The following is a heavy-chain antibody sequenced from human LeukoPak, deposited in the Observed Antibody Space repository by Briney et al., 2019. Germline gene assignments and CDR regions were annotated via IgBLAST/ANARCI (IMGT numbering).Heavy chain of an antibody. CDR1: GGSISSYY. V-gene: IGHV4-59*01. D-gene: IGHD6-13*01. CDR2: IYYSGST. Sequence: SGTLSLTCTVSGGSISSYYWSWIRQPPGKGLEWIGYIYYSGSTNYNPSLKSRVTISVDTSKDQFSLKLSSVTAADTAVYYCARALGSSRVGWFDPWGQGTLVTVSS. CDR3: ARALGSSRVGWFDP. J-gene: IGHJ5*02.